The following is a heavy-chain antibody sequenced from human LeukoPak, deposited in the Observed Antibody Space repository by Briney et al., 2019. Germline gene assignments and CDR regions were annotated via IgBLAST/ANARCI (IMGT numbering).Heavy chain of an antibody. J-gene: IGHJ3*02. V-gene: IGHV3-7*03. Sequence: GGSLRLSCAASGFTFSSYWMSWVRQAPGKGLEWVANIKQDGSEKYYVDSVKGRFTISRDNAKNSLYLQMNSLRAEDTALYYCAREYDYVWGSYRLGAFDIWGQGTMVTVSS. CDR1: GFTFSSYW. CDR3: AREYDYVWGSYRLGAFDI. CDR2: IKQDGSEK. D-gene: IGHD3-16*02.